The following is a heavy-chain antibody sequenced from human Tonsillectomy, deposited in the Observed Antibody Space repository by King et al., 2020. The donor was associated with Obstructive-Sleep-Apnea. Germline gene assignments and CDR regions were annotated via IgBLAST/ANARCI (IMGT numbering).Heavy chain of an antibody. D-gene: IGHD3-22*01. CDR3: AAEKPNYDSGGYYAGDAFDI. J-gene: IGHJ3*02. V-gene: IGHV4-34*01. Sequence: VQLQQWGAGLLKPSETLSLTCAVYGGSFSGYYWSWIRQPPGKGLEWIGEINHSGSTNYNPSLKSRVTISVDTSKNQFSLKLSSVTAADTAVYYCAAEKPNYDSGGYYAGDAFDIWGQGTMVTVSS. CDR1: GGSFSGYY. CDR2: INHSGST.